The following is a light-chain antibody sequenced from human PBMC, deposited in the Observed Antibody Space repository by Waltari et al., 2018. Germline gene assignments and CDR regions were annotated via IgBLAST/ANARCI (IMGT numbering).Light chain of an antibody. V-gene: IGLV2-14*03. J-gene: IGLJ3*02. CDR1: SSDVGFYNY. CDR3: YSSTTRGTWV. Sequence: QSALTQPASVSGSPGQSITISCTGTSSDVGFYNYVSWYQHHPGQAPNSIIYYVIQWPSGFSNRFSGSKSGNTASLTISGLQAEDEADYYCYSSTTRGTWVFGGGTRLTVL. CDR2: YVI.